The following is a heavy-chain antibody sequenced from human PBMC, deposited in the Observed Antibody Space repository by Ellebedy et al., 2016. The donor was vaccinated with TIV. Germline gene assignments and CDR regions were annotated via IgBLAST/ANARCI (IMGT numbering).Heavy chain of an antibody. CDR3: ARSLAGYGYIDS. D-gene: IGHD5-12*01. J-gene: IGHJ4*02. CDR1: GYNFATYW. Sequence: GESLKISCKAYGYNFATYWIGWLRQTPGKGLEWMGIIFPLDSDTRYSPSFQGQVTISADRTLNTAYLQWSSLRASDTAMYYCARSLAGYGYIDSWGQGTLVNVSS. CDR2: IFPLDSDT. V-gene: IGHV5-51*01.